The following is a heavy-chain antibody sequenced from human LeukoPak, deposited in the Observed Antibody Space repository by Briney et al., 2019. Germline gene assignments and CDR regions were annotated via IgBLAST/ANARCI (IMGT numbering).Heavy chain of an antibody. CDR1: GGSISSGGYY. V-gene: IGHV4-31*03. J-gene: IGHJ4*02. Sequence: SETLSLTCTVSGGSISSGGYYWSWIRQHPGKGLERIGYIYYSGSTYYNPSLKSRVTISVDTSKNQFSLKLSSVTAADTAVYYCARGSYSSSWTTYFDYWGQGTLVTVSS. D-gene: IGHD6-13*01. CDR2: IYYSGST. CDR3: ARGSYSSSWTTYFDY.